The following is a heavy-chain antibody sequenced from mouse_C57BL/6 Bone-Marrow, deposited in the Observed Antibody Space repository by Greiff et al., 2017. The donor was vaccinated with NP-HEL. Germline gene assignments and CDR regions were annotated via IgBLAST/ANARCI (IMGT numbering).Heavy chain of an antibody. CDR2: IRSKSNNYAT. V-gene: IGHV10-1*01. CDR3: VRVVVEGGYWYFDV. CDR1: GFSFNTYA. D-gene: IGHD1-1*01. Sequence: EVMLVESGGGLVQPKGSLKLSCAASGFSFNTYAMNWVRQAPGKGLEWVARIRSKSNNYATYYADSVKDRFTISRDDSESMLYLQMNNLKTEDTAMYYCVRVVVEGGYWYFDVWGTGTTVTVSS. J-gene: IGHJ1*03.